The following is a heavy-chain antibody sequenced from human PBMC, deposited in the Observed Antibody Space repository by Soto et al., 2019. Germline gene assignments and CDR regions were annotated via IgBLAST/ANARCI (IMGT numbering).Heavy chain of an antibody. Sequence: PGGSLRLSCVGSGFTFSNYGMHWVRQPPGKGLEWVALISDDGDKRYYADSVRGRLIISRDNSKDTLYLQMNSLGPDDTAVYFCVKARVRIVGANSFDYWGQGTPVTVSS. CDR1: GFTFSNYG. V-gene: IGHV3-30*18. CDR3: VKARVRIVGANSFDY. CDR2: ISDDGDKR. D-gene: IGHD1-26*01. J-gene: IGHJ4*02.